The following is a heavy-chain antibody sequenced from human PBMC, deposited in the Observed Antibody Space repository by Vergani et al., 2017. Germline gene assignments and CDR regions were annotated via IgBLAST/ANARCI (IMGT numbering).Heavy chain of an antibody. CDR1: GFTFSSYG. D-gene: IGHD1-7*01. CDR3: AKDWNYVYYYYYGMDV. V-gene: IGHV3-30*18. CDR2: ISYDGSNK. Sequence: GVVQPGRSLRLSCAASGFTFSSYGMHWVRQAPGKGLEWVAVISYDGSNKYYADSVKGRFTISRDNSKNTLYLQMNSLRAEDTAVYYCAKDWNYVYYYYYGMDVWGQGTTVTVSS. J-gene: IGHJ6*02.